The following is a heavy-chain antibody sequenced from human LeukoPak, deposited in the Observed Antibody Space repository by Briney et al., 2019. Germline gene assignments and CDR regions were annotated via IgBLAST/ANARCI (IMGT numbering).Heavy chain of an antibody. V-gene: IGHV3-48*01. CDR1: GFIFSSDF. Sequence: GGSLRLSCAASGFIFSSDFMNWVRQAPGKGLEWGSYISGSSSTIYYADSVKGRFTISRDNGKNTLYLQMNSLRAEDTAVYYCARGSTYYDSSGQVPFDYWGQGTLVAVSS. CDR3: ARGSTYYDSSGQVPFDY. CDR2: ISGSSSTI. D-gene: IGHD3-22*01. J-gene: IGHJ4*02.